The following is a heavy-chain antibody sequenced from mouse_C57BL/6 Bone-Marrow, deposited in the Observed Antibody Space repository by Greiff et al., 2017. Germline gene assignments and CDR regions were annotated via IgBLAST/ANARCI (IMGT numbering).Heavy chain of an antibody. V-gene: IGHV1-69*01. D-gene: IGHD1-3*01. CDR1: GYTFTSYW. CDR2: IGPSASDT. J-gene: IGHJ3*01. Sequence: QVQLQQPGAELVMPGASVRLSCKASGYTFTSYWMHWVRQRPGQGLEWIGEIGPSASDTNSNQKFTGKSTLTVDKSSSTAYMQLSSLTSEDSAVYYCAREEVGCLRFAYWGQGTLVTVYA. CDR3: AREEVGCLRFAY.